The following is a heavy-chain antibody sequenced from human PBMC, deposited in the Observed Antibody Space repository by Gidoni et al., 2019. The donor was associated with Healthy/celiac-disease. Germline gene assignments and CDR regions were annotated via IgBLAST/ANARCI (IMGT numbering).Heavy chain of an antibody. CDR1: GFTFSSYD. Sequence: EVQLVESGGGLVQPGGSLRLSCAASGFTFSSYDMHWVRHATGKGLEWVSAIGTAGDTYYPGSVKGRFTISRENAKNSLYLQMNSLRAGDTAVYYCARGRPGWAARWTTNFDYWGQGTLVTVSS. J-gene: IGHJ4*02. V-gene: IGHV3-13*01. CDR3: ARGRPGWAARWTTNFDY. CDR2: IGTAGDT. D-gene: IGHD5-18*01.